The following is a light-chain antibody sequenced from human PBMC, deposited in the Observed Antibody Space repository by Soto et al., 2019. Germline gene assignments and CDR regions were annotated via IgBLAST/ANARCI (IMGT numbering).Light chain of an antibody. CDR1: QSVNGR. J-gene: IGKJ1*01. CDR2: AAS. V-gene: IGKV1-5*01. Sequence: DIQMTQSPSTLSASVGDRATITCRASQSVNGRLAWYQQKPGKAPMLLIYAASNLESGVPSRFSGSGSGTEFTLTISSLQPDDSATYYCQRYNSNTWTFGQGTKVEVK. CDR3: QRYNSNTWT.